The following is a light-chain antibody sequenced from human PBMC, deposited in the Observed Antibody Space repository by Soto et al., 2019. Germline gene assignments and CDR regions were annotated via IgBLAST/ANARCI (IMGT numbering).Light chain of an antibody. CDR1: QSVSSSY. J-gene: IGKJ4*01. CDR3: QQYGSSPPLS. Sequence: EIVLTQSPGTLSLSPGERATLSCRASQSVSSSYLAWYQQKPGQAPRLLIYGASSRATGIPDRFSGSGSGTHFTLTISRLEPADFAVYYCQQYGSSPPLSFGGWTKVEIK. CDR2: GAS. V-gene: IGKV3-20*01.